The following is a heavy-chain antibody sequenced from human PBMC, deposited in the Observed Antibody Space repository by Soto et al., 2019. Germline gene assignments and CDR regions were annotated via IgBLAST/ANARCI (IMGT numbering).Heavy chain of an antibody. V-gene: IGHV4-61*01. CDR1: GGSVSSGSYY. Sequence: SETLSLTCTVSGGSVSSGSYYWSWIRQPPGKGLEWIGYIYYSGSTNYNPSLKSRVTISVDTSKNQFSLKLSSVTAADTAVYYCARDLLVDSSSWYDYWGQGTLVTVS. CDR2: IYYSGST. D-gene: IGHD6-13*01. CDR3: ARDLLVDSSSWYDY. J-gene: IGHJ4*02.